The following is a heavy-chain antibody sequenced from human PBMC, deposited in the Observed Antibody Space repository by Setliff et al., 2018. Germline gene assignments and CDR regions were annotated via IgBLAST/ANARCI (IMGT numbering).Heavy chain of an antibody. J-gene: IGHJ6*02. CDR2: ISTSGNT. CDR3: ARDQWVRSPPLYFSYSMDV. D-gene: IGHD5-12*01. V-gene: IGHV4-4*07. Sequence: SETLSLTCTVSGGSIINSYYWSWIRQPAGKGLEWIGRISTSGNTNYNPSLKSRVTVSLDTSKNQFSLKLTSMTAADTAVYYCARDQWVRSPPLYFSYSMDVSGQGTTVTVSS. CDR1: GGSIINSYY.